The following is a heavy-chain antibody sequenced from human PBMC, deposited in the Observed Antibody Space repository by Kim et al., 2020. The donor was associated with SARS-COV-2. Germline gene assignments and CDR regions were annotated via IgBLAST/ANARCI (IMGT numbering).Heavy chain of an antibody. CDR3: AIIGVTRENYYYYGMDV. D-gene: IGHD2-21*01. CDR2: ISAYNGNT. Sequence: ASVKVSCKASGYTFTSYGISWVRQAPGQGLEWMGWISAYNGNTNYAQKLQGRVTMTTDTSTSTAYMELRSLRSDDTAVYYCAIIGVTRENYYYYGMDVWGQGTTATVSS. J-gene: IGHJ6*02. CDR1: GYTFTSYG. V-gene: IGHV1-18*04.